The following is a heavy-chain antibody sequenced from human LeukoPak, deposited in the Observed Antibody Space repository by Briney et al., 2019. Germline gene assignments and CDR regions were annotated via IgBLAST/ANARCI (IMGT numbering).Heavy chain of an antibody. J-gene: IGHJ5*02. D-gene: IGHD3-3*01. CDR3: ARGPDFWSGYYGS. Sequence: SETLSLTCTVSGGSIRSSSYYWSWIRQPPGKGLEWIGEINHSGSTNYNPSLKSRVTISVDTSKNQFSLKLSSVTAADTAVYYCARGPDFWSGYYGSWGQGTLVTVSS. CDR1: GGSIRSSSYY. CDR2: INHSGST. V-gene: IGHV4-39*07.